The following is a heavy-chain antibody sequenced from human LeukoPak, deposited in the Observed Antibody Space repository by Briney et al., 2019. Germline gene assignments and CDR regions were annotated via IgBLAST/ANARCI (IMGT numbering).Heavy chain of an antibody. CDR3: ARDQNPGGYSYFDY. J-gene: IGHJ4*02. D-gene: IGHD6-13*01. CDR1: GGSISSYY. V-gene: IGHV4-59*01. Sequence: SETLSLTCTVSGGSISSYYWSWIRQPPGKGLEWIGYIHYSGSTNYNPSLKSRVTISVDTSKNQFSLKLSSVTAADTAVYYCARDQNPGGYSYFDYWGQGTLVTVSS. CDR2: IHYSGST.